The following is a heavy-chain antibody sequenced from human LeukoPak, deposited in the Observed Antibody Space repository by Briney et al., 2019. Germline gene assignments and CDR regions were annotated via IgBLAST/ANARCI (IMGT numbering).Heavy chain of an antibody. CDR1: GYTFTSYD. J-gene: IGHJ5*02. D-gene: IGHD3-9*01. Sequence: ASVKVSCKASGYTFTSYDINWVRQAPGQGLEWMGWMNPNSGNTGYAQKFQGRVTITRNTSISTAYMELSSLRSEDTAVYYCAREGYDILTGYYRTTNWFDPWGQGTLVTVSS. V-gene: IGHV1-8*03. CDR2: MNPNSGNT. CDR3: AREGYDILTGYYRTTNWFDP.